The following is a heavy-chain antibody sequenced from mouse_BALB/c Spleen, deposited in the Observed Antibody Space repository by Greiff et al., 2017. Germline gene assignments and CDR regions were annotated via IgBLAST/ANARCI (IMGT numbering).Heavy chain of an antibody. V-gene: IGHV1-80*01. D-gene: IGHD4-1*01. J-gene: IGHJ3*01. Sequence: VQLQESGAELVRPGSSVKISCKASGYAFSSYWMNWVKQRPGQGLEWIGQIYPGDGDTNYNGKFKGKATLTADKSSSTAYMQLSSLTSEDSAVYFCARSWDVGFAYWGQGTLVTVSA. CDR2: IYPGDGDT. CDR1: GYAFSSYW. CDR3: ARSWDVGFAY.